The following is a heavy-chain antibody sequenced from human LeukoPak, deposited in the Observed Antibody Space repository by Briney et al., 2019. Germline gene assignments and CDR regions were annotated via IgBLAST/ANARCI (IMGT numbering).Heavy chain of an antibody. Sequence: SETLSLTCTVSGGSISSGGYCWSWIRQHPGKGLEWIGYIYYSGSTYYNPSLKSRATISVDTSKNQFSLKLSSVTAADTAVYYCASTDILTGYSNFDYWGQGTLVTVSS. CDR3: ASTDILTGYSNFDY. CDR1: GGSISSGGYC. D-gene: IGHD3-9*01. J-gene: IGHJ4*02. CDR2: IYYSGST. V-gene: IGHV4-31*03.